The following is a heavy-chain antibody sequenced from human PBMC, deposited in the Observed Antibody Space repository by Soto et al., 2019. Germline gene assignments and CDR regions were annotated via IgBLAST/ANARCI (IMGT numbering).Heavy chain of an antibody. J-gene: IGHJ6*02. CDR2: INPNSGGT. Sequence: ASVKVSCQASGYVFTDYYMHWVRQAPGQELGWMGRINPNSGGTNYAQKLQGRVTMTTDTSTSTAYMELRSLRSDDTAVYYCARRAPPMDVWGQGTTVTVSS. V-gene: IGHV1-2*06. CDR1: GYVFTDYY. CDR3: ARRAPPMDV.